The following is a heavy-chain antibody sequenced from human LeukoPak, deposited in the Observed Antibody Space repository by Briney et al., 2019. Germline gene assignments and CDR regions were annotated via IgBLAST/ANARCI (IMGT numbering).Heavy chain of an antibody. CDR2: IYYSGST. V-gene: IGHV4-59*08. D-gene: IGHD6-6*01. Sequence: PSETLSLTCTVSGGSMNAYYWTWFRQPPGKGLEWIGYIYYSGSTNYNPSLKSRLTISVDTSNNQFSLKPSSVTAADTAVYYCATIAGSSSFWGQGTLVTVSS. CDR3: ATIAGSSSF. CDR1: GGSMNAYY. J-gene: IGHJ4*02.